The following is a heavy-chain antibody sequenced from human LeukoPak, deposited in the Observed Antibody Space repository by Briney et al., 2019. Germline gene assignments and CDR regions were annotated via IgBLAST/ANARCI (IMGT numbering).Heavy chain of an antibody. Sequence: ASVKVSFKASGYTFTGYYMHWVRQAPGQGLEWMGWINPNSGGTNYVQKFQGRVTMTRDTSISTAYMELSRLRSDDTAVYYCARPTSDDSTSFGYWGQGTLVTVSS. D-gene: IGHD3-16*01. CDR3: ARPTSDDSTSFGY. CDR2: INPNSGGT. V-gene: IGHV1-2*02. J-gene: IGHJ4*02. CDR1: GYTFTGYY.